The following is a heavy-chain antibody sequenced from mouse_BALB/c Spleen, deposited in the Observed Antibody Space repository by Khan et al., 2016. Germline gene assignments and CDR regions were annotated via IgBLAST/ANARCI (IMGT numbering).Heavy chain of an antibody. CDR2: INTYSGES. D-gene: IGHD1-1*01. J-gene: IGHJ1*01. CDR3: ARYRYYYGSSRYFDV. CDR1: GYTFTNYG. V-gene: IGHV9-3-1*01. Sequence: QIQLVQSGPELKRPGKTVKISCKASGYTFTNYGINWVKQAPGKGLKWMGWINTYSGESTYADDLKGRFAFSLETSANSAYLQINNLIHEDTATYFCARYRYYYGSSRYFDVWGAVTTVTVSS.